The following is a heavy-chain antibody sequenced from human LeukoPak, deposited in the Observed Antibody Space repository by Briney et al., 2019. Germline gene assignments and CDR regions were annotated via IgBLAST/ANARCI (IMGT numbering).Heavy chain of an antibody. V-gene: IGHV1-46*01. J-gene: IGHJ1*01. Sequence: ASVKISCTASGYTFTSYYLHWVRQAPGQRAECMRIIYTNDGRARYAQKFQGRVTMTRDTSTGTVYMELSSLSSDNTAVYYCARARAAAGAQYFQHWGQGTLVSASS. CDR2: IYTNDGRA. CDR1: GYTFTSYY. D-gene: IGHD6-13*01. CDR3: ARARAAAGAQYFQH.